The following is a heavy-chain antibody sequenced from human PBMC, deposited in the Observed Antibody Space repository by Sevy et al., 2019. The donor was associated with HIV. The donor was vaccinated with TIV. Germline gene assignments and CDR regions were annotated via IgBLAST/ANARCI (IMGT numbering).Heavy chain of an antibody. CDR1: GFTFSIYN. Sequence: GGSLRLSCAASGFTFSIYNMNWVRQASGAGLEWVSSISGSGGSVYYADSVKGRFTISRDNARNSLYLQINSLTAEDTALDYGARGDCRDDRCLAFDYWGQGTLVTVSS. J-gene: IGHJ4*02. CDR3: ARGDCRDDRCLAFDY. D-gene: IGHD3-22*01. V-gene: IGHV3-21*01. CDR2: ISGSGGSV.